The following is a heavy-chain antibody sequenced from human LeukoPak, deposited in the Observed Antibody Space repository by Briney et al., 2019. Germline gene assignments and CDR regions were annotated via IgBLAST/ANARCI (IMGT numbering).Heavy chain of an antibody. J-gene: IGHJ4*02. Sequence: QSGGSLRLSCAASGFTFSSYSMNWVRQAPGKGLEWVSHITASGTAMFYADSVKGRFTISRDNAKNSLYLQMNSLRDEDTAVYHCASSGSYRFDYWGQGTLVTVSS. CDR3: ASSGSYRFDY. D-gene: IGHD1-26*01. CDR2: ITASGTAM. V-gene: IGHV3-48*02. CDR1: GFTFSSYS.